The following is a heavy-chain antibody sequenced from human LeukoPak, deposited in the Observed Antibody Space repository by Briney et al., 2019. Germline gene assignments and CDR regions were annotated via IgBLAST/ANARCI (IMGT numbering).Heavy chain of an antibody. Sequence: SETLSLACTVSGGSINSGSFYWGWIRQPPGKGLEWIGSMYYDGSSYYNPSLKSRVTTSVDTSKNQFSLKLTSVTAADTAVYFCARRSDSGSDDGEDYFDYWGQGTLVTVSS. D-gene: IGHD1-26*01. CDR2: MYYDGSS. CDR3: ARRSDSGSDDGEDYFDY. V-gene: IGHV4-39*01. J-gene: IGHJ4*02. CDR1: GGSINSGSFY.